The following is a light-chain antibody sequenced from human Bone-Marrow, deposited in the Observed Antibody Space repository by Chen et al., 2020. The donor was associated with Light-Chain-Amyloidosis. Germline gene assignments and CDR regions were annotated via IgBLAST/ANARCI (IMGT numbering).Light chain of an antibody. CDR3: SSYTITNTLV. Sequence: QFALTQPASASAFPGQSITISCTGTSSDVGGDNHVSWYQQHPNKAPKLMIYEVTNRPSWVPDRFSGSKSDNTASLTISGLQTEDEADYFCSSYTITNTLVFGSGTRVTVL. V-gene: IGLV2-14*01. J-gene: IGLJ1*01. CDR2: EVT. CDR1: SSDVGGDNH.